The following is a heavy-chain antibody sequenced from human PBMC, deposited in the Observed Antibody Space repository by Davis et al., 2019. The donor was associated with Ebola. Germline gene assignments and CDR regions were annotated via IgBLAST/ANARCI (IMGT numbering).Heavy chain of an antibody. J-gene: IGHJ6*02. CDR3: ATERGLARSSYYYGLDV. Sequence: GGSLRLSCAASGFSFSSFEMSWVRQAPGKGLEWVSYIDSRGRDIYYADSVRGRFTISRDNAKNSLYLQMNSLRAEDTAVYYCATERGLARSSYYYGLDVWGRGTTVTVSS. CDR2: IDSRGRDI. V-gene: IGHV3-48*03. CDR1: GFSFSSFE. D-gene: IGHD3-10*01.